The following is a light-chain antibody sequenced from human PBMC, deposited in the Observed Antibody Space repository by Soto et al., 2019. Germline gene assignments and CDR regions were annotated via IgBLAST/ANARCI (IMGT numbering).Light chain of an antibody. CDR1: QSVSSSY. CDR3: QQYGRSLT. Sequence: EIVLTQSPGTLSLSPGERATLSCRASQSVSSSYLAWYQQKPGQAPRLLIYGASSRATGIPDRFSGSGSGTAFSLTISRLEPEDVSVYYCQQYGRSLTFGQGTKVG. V-gene: IGKV3-20*01. CDR2: GAS. J-gene: IGKJ1*01.